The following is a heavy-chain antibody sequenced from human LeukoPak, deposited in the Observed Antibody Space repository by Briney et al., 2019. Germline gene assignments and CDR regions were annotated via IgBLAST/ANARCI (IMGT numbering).Heavy chain of an antibody. CDR1: GFTFSSYS. D-gene: IGHD2-2*01. V-gene: IGHV3-48*04. CDR3: ASLGEDIVVVPAAADH. Sequence: GGSLRLSCAASGFTFSSYSMNWVRQAPGKGLEWVSYISSSSSTIYYADSVKGRFTISRDNAKNSLYLQMNSLRAEDTAVYYCASLGEDIVVVPAAADHWGQGTLVTVSS. CDR2: ISSSSSTI. J-gene: IGHJ4*02.